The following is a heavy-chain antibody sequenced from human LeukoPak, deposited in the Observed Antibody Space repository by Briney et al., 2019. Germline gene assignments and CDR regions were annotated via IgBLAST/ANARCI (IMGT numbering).Heavy chain of an antibody. Sequence: SEALSLTCTVSGGSISSGSYYWSWIRQPAGKGLEWIGRIYTSGSTNYNPSLKSRVTISVDTSNNQFSLKLSSVTAADTAAYYCARVDSSGYYEWFDPWGQGTLVTVSS. V-gene: IGHV4-61*02. J-gene: IGHJ5*02. CDR3: ARVDSSGYYEWFDP. D-gene: IGHD3-22*01. CDR1: GGSISSGSYY. CDR2: IYTSGST.